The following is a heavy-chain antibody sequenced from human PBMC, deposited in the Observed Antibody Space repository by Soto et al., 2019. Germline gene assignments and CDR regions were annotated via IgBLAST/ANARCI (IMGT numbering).Heavy chain of an antibody. Sequence: GASVKVSCKASWGTFSSYSISWGRQAPGQGLEWMGGIIPIFGTANYAQKFQGRVTITADESTSTAYMELSSLRSEDTAVYYCARGQHYGDYRFDYWGQGTLVTVSS. D-gene: IGHD4-17*01. CDR3: ARGQHYGDYRFDY. J-gene: IGHJ4*02. V-gene: IGHV1-69*13. CDR2: IIPIFGTA. CDR1: WGTFSSYS.